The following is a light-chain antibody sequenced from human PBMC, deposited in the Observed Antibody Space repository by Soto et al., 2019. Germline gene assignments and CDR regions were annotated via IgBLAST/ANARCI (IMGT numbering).Light chain of an antibody. Sequence: EIVLTQSPATLSLSPGDRVTLSCRASQTVGRYLSWYQHSPGQGPRLLVYDASNRATGIPARFSGSGSETDFTLTISSLEPEDFAVYYCQKRLHWPITCGQGKRLEIK. J-gene: IGKJ5*01. CDR3: QKRLHWPIT. V-gene: IGKV3-11*01. CDR2: DAS. CDR1: QTVGRY.